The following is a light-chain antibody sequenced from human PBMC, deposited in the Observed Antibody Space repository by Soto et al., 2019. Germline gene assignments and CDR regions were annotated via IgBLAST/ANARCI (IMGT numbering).Light chain of an antibody. J-gene: IGLJ3*02. V-gene: IGLV2-8*01. CDR3: SSYAGSNNWV. CDR2: EVN. CDR1: SSDVGGYNY. Sequence: QSALTQPPSASGSPGQSVTISCTGTSSDVGGYNYVSWYQQHPGKAPKLMIYEVNKRPSGVPDRFSGSKSGNTASLTVSGLQAEEDADYYCSSYAGSNNWVFGGGTKVTVL.